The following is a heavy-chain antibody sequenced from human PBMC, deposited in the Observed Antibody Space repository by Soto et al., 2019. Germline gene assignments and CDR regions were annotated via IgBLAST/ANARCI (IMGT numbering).Heavy chain of an antibody. D-gene: IGHD3-22*01. J-gene: IGHJ4*02. CDR2: INPNSGGT. CDR3: ARCPTYYYDSIGYYFDY. Sequence: QVQLVQSGAEVKKPGASVKVSCKASGYTFTGYYMHWVRQAPGQGLEWMGWINPNSGGTNYAQKFQGWVTMTRDTSISTAYMELSRLRSDDSVVYYCARCPTYYYDSIGYYFDYWGQGTLVTVSS. V-gene: IGHV1-2*04. CDR1: GYTFTGYY.